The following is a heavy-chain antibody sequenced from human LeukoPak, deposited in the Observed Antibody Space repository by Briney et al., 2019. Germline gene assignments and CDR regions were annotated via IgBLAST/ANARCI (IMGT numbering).Heavy chain of an antibody. Sequence: SETLSLTCTVAGGSISSSSYYWSWIRQPPGKGLEWIGEINHSGSTNYNPSLKSRVTISVDTSKNQFSLKLSSVTAADTAVYYCARGTGDQEKTFDYWGQGTLVTVSS. V-gene: IGHV4-39*07. CDR1: GGSISSSSYY. D-gene: IGHD7-27*01. CDR3: ARGTGDQEKTFDY. CDR2: INHSGST. J-gene: IGHJ4*02.